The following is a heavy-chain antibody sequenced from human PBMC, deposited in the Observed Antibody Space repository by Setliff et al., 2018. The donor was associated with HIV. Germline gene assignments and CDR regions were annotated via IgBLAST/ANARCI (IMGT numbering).Heavy chain of an antibody. CDR1: GYTFTSYG. V-gene: IGHV1-18*01. Sequence: ASVKVSCKASGYTFTSYGISWVRQAPGQGLEWMGWISTYNGNTNYAQKLQGRVTMTTDTSTTTAYMQIVGLTSEDTAIYYCARVIGDDFWSGTSNWFDPWGQGTVVTVSS. CDR3: ARVIGDDFWSGTSNWFDP. J-gene: IGHJ5*02. CDR2: ISTYNGNT. D-gene: IGHD3-3*01.